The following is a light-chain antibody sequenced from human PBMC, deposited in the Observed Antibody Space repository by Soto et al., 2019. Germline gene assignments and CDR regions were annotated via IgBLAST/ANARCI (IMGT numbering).Light chain of an antibody. CDR2: KAS. V-gene: IGKV1-5*03. CDR3: QQYNSYPWT. CDR1: QSISSW. Sequence: DIQMTQSPSTLSASVGDRVTITCRASQSISSWLAWYQQKPWKAPKLLIYKASSLESRVPSRFSGSGSGTEFTLTISSLQPDDFATYYCQQYNSYPWTFGQRTKAEIK. J-gene: IGKJ1*01.